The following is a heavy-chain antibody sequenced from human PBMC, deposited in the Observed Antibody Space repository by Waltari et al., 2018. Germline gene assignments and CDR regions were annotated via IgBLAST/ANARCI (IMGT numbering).Heavy chain of an antibody. D-gene: IGHD1-26*01. V-gene: IGHV4-59*01. J-gene: IGHJ3*02. CDR1: GGSISSYY. CDR3: ATDTSGSYYRHDAFDI. CDR2: IYYSGST. Sequence: QVQLQESGPGLVKPSETLSLTCTVSGGSISSYYWSWIRQPPGKGLEWIGYIYYSGSTNYNPSLKSRVTISVDTSKNQFSLKLSSVTAADTAVYYCATDTSGSYYRHDAFDIWGQGTTVTVSS.